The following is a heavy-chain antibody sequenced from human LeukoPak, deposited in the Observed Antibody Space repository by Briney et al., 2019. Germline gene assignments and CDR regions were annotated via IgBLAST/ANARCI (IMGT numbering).Heavy chain of an antibody. V-gene: IGHV3-23*01. CDR1: GFTFSSYA. D-gene: IGHD6-19*01. J-gene: IGHJ4*02. Sequence: GGSLRLSCAASGFTFSSYAMSWVRQAPGKGLGWVSAISGSGGSTYYADSVKGRFTISRDNSKNTLYLQMNSLRAEDTAVYYCAKDPDSSGWYYFDYWGQGTLVTVSS. CDR3: AKDPDSSGWYYFDY. CDR2: ISGSGGST.